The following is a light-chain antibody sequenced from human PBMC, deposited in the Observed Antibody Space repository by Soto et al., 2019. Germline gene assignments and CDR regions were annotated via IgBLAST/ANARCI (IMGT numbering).Light chain of an antibody. J-gene: IGKJ4*01. V-gene: IGKV3-20*01. CDR1: QSLSTSY. Sequence: EIVLTHSPATLSLSPCEGATLSCRASQSLSTSYLAWYQQKPGQAPRLLTYGTSSRASGIPDRFSGSGSGTDFTLTISRLEPEDFAVYYCQNYGSSSLTFGGGTKVDI. CDR2: GTS. CDR3: QNYGSSSLT.